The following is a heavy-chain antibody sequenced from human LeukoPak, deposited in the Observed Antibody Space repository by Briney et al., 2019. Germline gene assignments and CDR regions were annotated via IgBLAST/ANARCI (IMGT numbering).Heavy chain of an antibody. CDR1: GFTLGTFD. V-gene: IGHV3-21*06. Sequence: GGSLRLSCAASGFTLGTFDMNWVRQAPGKGLEWVSSISTSSRYIYYRDSVKGRFTISRDDAKNSLYLQMNSLTVEDTAVYYCARADCSGSTCYLRHGWFDPWGQGTLVTVSS. CDR2: ISTSSRYI. D-gene: IGHD2-2*01. CDR3: ARADCSGSTCYLRHGWFDP. J-gene: IGHJ5*02.